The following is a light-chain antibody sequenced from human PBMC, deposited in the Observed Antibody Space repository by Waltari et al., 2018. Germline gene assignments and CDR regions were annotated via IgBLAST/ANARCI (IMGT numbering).Light chain of an antibody. Sequence: QSALTQPASVTGSPGQSITITCSGVSRDAGGHTYVSWYQQHTGSAPRLLIYDVTRRPSAVSARFSASASGNTASLTISGLQADDEAVYYCNSYTPTNGRFGGGTKLTVL. CDR3: NSYTPTNGR. CDR2: DVT. J-gene: IGLJ3*02. CDR1: SRDAGGHTY. V-gene: IGLV2-14*03.